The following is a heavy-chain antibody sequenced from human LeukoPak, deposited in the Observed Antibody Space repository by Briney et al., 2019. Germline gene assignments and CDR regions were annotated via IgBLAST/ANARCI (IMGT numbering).Heavy chain of an antibody. CDR2: ISDSGVST. CDR3: ARGPNSQDY. D-gene: IGHD4-23*01. V-gene: IGHV3-23*01. Sequence: PGGSLRLSCAASGFTFSSHAMSWVRQAAGKGLEWVSTISDSGVSTYYADSVKGRFTISRDNAKNTLYLQMNSLRAEDTAVYYCARGPNSQDYWGQGTLVTVSS. CDR1: GFTFSSHA. J-gene: IGHJ4*02.